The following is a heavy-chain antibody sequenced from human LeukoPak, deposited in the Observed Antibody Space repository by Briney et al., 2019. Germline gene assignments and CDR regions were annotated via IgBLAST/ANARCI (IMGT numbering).Heavy chain of an antibody. Sequence: RASVKVSCKASGYTFTAYYLHWVRQAPGQGPEWMGWITIGDGNTHYGQRFQDRVSMTRDIGSNTAFLELTRLRSDDTAVYFCSRSYRSTSWYYFDLWGQGTLVTVSS. CDR2: ITIGDGNT. V-gene: IGHV1/OR15-2*01. D-gene: IGHD6-13*01. CDR3: SRSYRSTSWYYFDL. CDR1: GYTFTAYY. J-gene: IGHJ4*02.